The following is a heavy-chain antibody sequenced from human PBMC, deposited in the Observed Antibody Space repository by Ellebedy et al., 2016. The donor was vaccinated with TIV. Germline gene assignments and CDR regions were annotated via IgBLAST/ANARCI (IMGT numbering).Heavy chain of an antibody. D-gene: IGHD1-1*01. CDR3: ARSPRGGRGTDAFDI. J-gene: IGHJ3*02. Sequence: GGSLRLXXAASGFTFSSYWMSWVRQAPGKGLEWVANIKQDGSEKYYVDSVKGRFTISRDNAKNSLYLQMNSLRAEDTAVYYCARSPRGGRGTDAFDIWGQGTMVTVSS. CDR2: IKQDGSEK. V-gene: IGHV3-7*03. CDR1: GFTFSSYW.